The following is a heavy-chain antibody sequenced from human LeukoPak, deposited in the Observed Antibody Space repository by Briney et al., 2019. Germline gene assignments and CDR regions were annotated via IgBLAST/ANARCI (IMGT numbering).Heavy chain of an antibody. D-gene: IGHD1-1*01. CDR3: ATEIPGTCYFPY. CDR2: INPSGGGT. V-gene: IGHV1-46*01. J-gene: IGHJ4*02. CDR1: GHGFTNYF. Sequence: ASVKVSCKASGHGFTNYFIYWVRQAPGQGTEWMGLINPSGGGTTYAQKFQGRVTMTRDTSTGTVYMELSSLTSDDTAVYYCATEIPGTCYFPYWGQGTRVTVSS.